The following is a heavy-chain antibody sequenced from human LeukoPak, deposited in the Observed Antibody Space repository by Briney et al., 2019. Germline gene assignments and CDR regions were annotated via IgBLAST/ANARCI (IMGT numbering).Heavy chain of an antibody. V-gene: IGHV4-39*01. CDR1: GGSISSSSYY. Sequence: SETLSLTCTVSGGSISSSSYYWGWTRQPPGKGLEWIGSIYYSGSTYYNPSLKSRVTISVDTSKNQFSLKLSSVTAADTAVYYCARQGRDGYNWYWFDPWGQGTLVTVSS. D-gene: IGHD5-24*01. J-gene: IGHJ5*02. CDR3: ARQGRDGYNWYWFDP. CDR2: IYYSGST.